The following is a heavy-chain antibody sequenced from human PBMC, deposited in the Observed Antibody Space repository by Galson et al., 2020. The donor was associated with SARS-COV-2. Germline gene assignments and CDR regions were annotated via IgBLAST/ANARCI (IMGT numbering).Heavy chain of an antibody. CDR1: GFTFRSYW. D-gene: IGHD6-19*01. CDR3: AREGVYSSGTKEFDY. J-gene: IGHJ4*02. CDR2: INRDGSST. V-gene: IGHV3-74*01. Sequence: GGSLRLSCAASGFTFRSYWMHWVRQAPGEGLVWVSRINRDGSSTTYADSVKGRFTISRDNAKKTLYLQMNSLRAEDTAVYYCAREGVYSSGTKEFDYWGQGTLVTVSS.